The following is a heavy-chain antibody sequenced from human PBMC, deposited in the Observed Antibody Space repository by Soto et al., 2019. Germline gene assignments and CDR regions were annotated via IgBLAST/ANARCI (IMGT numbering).Heavy chain of an antibody. CDR1: GFFFDNYA. V-gene: IGHV3-9*01. CDR3: VISTRKSYADFDY. CDR2: LSGNSDIV. J-gene: IGHJ4*02. D-gene: IGHD4-17*01. Sequence: PGGSLRLSCVTSGFFFDNYAMHWVRQAPGKGPEWVSGLSGNSDIVAYADSVKGRFTISRDNAKKSLFLQMNNLRPEDTALYYCVISTRKSYADFDYWGQGTQVTVSS.